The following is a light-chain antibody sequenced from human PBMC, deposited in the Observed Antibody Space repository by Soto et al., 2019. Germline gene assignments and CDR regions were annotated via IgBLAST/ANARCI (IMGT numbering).Light chain of an antibody. CDR2: EVS. CDR1: SSDVGGYNY. V-gene: IGLV2-14*01. Sequence: QSALTQPASVSGSPGQSITISCTGTSSDVGGYNYVSWYQQHPGKAPKFLIYEVSNRPSGVSNRFSGSKSGNTASLTISGLQAEDEADYSCSSYTSTNTWVFGGGTKVTVL. J-gene: IGLJ3*02. CDR3: SSYTSTNTWV.